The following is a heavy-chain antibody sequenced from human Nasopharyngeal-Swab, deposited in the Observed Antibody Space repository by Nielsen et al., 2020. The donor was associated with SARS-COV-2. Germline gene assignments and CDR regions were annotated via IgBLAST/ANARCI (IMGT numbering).Heavy chain of an antibody. CDR2: ISWNSGSI. J-gene: IGHJ6*02. V-gene: IGHV3-9*01. CDR3: AGNMVLDV. CDR1: GSTFDDDA. D-gene: IGHD2-8*01. Sequence: GGSLRLSCAASGSTFDDDAMHWDRQAPGKGLEWVSGISWNSGSIGHADSVKGRFTISRDNAKNSLYLQMNSLRAEDTALYYCAGNMVLDVWGQGTTVTVSS.